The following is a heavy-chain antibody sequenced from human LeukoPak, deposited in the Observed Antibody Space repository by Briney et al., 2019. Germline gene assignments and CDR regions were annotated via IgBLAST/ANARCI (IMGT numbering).Heavy chain of an antibody. CDR2: INAGNGNT. Sequence: GASVKVPCKASGYTFTSYAMHWVRQAPGQRLEWMGWINAGNGNTKYSQTFQGRVTITRDTSASTAYMELSSLRSEDTAVYYCARDGHDILTGYYLSWFDPWGQGTLVTVSS. J-gene: IGHJ5*02. V-gene: IGHV1-3*01. D-gene: IGHD3-9*01. CDR1: GYTFTSYA. CDR3: ARDGHDILTGYYLSWFDP.